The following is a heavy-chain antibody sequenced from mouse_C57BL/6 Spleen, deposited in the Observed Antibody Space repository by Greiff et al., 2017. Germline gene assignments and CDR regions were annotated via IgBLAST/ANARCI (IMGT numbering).Heavy chain of an antibody. Sequence: VKLQESGPGLVQPSQSLSITCTVSGFSLTSYGVHWVRQSPGKGLEWLGVIWRGGRTDYTAAFMSRMSLTKDNTKSQVFFKMNSLQADDTDIYCCATLTWTGGAMDYWGQGTSVTVSS. CDR2: IWRGGRT. CDR1: GFSLTSYG. CDR3: ATLTWTGGAMDY. D-gene: IGHD4-1*01. V-gene: IGHV2-5*01. J-gene: IGHJ4*01.